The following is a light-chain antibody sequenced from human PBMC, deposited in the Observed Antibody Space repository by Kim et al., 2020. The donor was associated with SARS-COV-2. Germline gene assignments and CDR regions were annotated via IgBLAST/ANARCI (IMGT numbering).Light chain of an antibody. V-gene: IGKV3-20*01. CDR2: GAS. Sequence: LSPGERATLSCRASQSISSSYLAWYQQKPGQAPRLFIYGASSRATGIPDRFSGSGSGTDFTLTISRLEPEDFAVYYCQQYGSSPRTFGGGTKVEI. J-gene: IGKJ4*01. CDR3: QQYGSSPRT. CDR1: QSISSSY.